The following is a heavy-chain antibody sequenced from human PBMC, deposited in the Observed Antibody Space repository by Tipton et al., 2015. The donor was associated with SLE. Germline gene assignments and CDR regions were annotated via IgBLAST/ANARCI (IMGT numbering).Heavy chain of an antibody. CDR3: ARDRLSSLHYDSSGYDY. V-gene: IGHV3-21*01. CDR1: GFTFSSYS. Sequence: GSLRLSCAASGFTFSSYSMNWVRQAPGKGLEWVSSISSSSSYIYYADSVKGRFTISRDNAKNSLYLQMNSLRAEDTAVYYCARDRLSSLHYDSSGYDYWGQGTLVTVSS. D-gene: IGHD3-22*01. CDR2: ISSSSSYI. J-gene: IGHJ4*02.